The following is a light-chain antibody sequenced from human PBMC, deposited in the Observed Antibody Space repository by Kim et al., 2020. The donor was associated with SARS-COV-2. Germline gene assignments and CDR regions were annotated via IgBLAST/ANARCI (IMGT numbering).Light chain of an antibody. CDR3: QQYNSYSYT. CDR2: KAS. J-gene: IGKJ2*01. V-gene: IGKV1-5*03. CDR1: QSISSW. Sequence: SASVGDRVTITCRASQSISSWLAWYQQKPGKAPKLLIYKASNFETGVPSRFTGSGSGTTFTLTISSLQPDDFATYYCQQYNSYSYTFGQGTKLEI.